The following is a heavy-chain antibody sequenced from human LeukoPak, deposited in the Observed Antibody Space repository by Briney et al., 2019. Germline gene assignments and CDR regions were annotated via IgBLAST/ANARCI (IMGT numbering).Heavy chain of an antibody. Sequence: PGGSLRLSCAAPGFNFTNHAMNWVRQAPGKGLEWVSVISNGGAGTYYADSVKGRFTISRDNSKSTLYLQMSSLRAEDTAVYYCAKDHGTNVYDPFDYWGQGTLVTVSS. CDR2: ISNGGAGT. J-gene: IGHJ4*02. CDR3: AKDHGTNVYDPFDY. CDR1: GFNFTNHA. V-gene: IGHV3-23*01. D-gene: IGHD2-8*01.